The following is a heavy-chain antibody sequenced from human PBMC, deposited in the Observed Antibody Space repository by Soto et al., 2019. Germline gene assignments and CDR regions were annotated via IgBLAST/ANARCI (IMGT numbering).Heavy chain of an antibody. V-gene: IGHV3-23*01. CDR2: ISGSGGNT. Sequence: PGGSLRLSCAASGFSFITYSWSGVRQAPGKGLEWVSAISGSGGNTYYADSVKGRFTISRDNSKNTLYLQMNSLRAEDPAVYYCAKDDFDYWGQGTLVTVSS. CDR3: AKDDFDY. CDR1: GFSFITYS. J-gene: IGHJ4*02.